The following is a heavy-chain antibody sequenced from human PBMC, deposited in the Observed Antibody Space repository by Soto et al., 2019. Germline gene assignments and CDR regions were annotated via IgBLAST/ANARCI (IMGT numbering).Heavy chain of an antibody. D-gene: IGHD6-13*01. CDR1: GYTFTSYG. CDR2: ISAYNGNT. CDR3: ARARSSSWYGDSDY. J-gene: IGHJ4*02. V-gene: IGHV1-18*01. Sequence: ASVKVSCKASGYTFTSYGISWVRQAPGQGLEWMGWISAYNGNTNYAQKLQGRVTMTTDTSTSTAYMELRSLRSDDTAVYHCARARSSSWYGDSDYWGQGTLVTVSS.